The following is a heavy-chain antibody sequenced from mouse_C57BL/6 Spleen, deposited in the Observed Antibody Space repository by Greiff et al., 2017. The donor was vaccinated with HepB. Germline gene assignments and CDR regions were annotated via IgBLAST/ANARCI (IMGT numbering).Heavy chain of an antibody. CDR1: GYTFTSYG. CDR2: IYPRSGNT. J-gene: IGHJ3*01. D-gene: IGHD2-3*01. CDR3: ARGGIYDGYPFAY. V-gene: IGHV1-81*01. Sequence: QVQLKESGAELARPGASVKLSCKASGYTFTSYGISWVKQRTGQGLEWIGEIYPRSGNTYYNEKFKGKATLTADKSSSTAYMELRSLTSEDSAVYFCARGGIYDGYPFAYWGQGTLVTVSA.